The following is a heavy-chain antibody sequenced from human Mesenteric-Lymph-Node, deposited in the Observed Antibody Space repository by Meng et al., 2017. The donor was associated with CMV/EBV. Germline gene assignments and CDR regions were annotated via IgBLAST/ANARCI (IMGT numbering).Heavy chain of an antibody. J-gene: IGHJ6*02. Sequence: GGSLRLSCIASGFIFSNYWMSWVRQAPGKGLEWVANIKQDGSEKYSVDSVKGRFTISRDNAKNSLYLQMNSLRVEDTAVYYCASYYYYSLDDWGQGTTVTVSS. V-gene: IGHV3-7*01. CDR2: IKQDGSEK. CDR3: ASYYYYSLDD. CDR1: GFIFSNYW.